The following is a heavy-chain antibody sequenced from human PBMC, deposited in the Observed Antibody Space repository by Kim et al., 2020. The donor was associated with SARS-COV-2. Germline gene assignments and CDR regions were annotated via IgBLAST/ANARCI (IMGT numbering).Heavy chain of an antibody. J-gene: IGHJ4*02. V-gene: IGHV1-69*01. D-gene: IGHD5-12*01. Sequence: AQKFQGRVTITADESTSTAYMELSSLRSEDTAVYYCAREPRGGGYDYRGYWGQGTLVTVSS. CDR3: AREPRGGGYDYRGY.